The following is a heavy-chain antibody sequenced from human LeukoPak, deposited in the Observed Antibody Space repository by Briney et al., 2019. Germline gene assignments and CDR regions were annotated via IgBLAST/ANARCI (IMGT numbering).Heavy chain of an antibody. D-gene: IGHD3-10*01. Sequence: PGGSLRLSCAASGFTFSNAWMSWVRQAPGKGLEWIGEINHSGSTNYNPSLKSRVTISVDTSKNQFSLKLSSVTAADTAVYYCARRGYYYGSGSYYNGIRNLLFDYWGQGTLVTVSS. CDR1: GFTFSNAW. J-gene: IGHJ4*02. V-gene: IGHV4-34*01. CDR2: INHSGST. CDR3: ARRGYYYGSGSYYNGIRNLLFDY.